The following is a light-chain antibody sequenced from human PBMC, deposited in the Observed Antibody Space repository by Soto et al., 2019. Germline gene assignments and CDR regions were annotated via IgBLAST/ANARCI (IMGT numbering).Light chain of an antibody. Sequence: QAVLTQSSSASASLGSSVKLTCTLSSGHSSYIIAWHQQQPGKAPRYLMKLEGSGSYNKGSGVPDRFSGSSSGADRYLTISNLLFEDEADYYCETWDSNTVVFGGGTKLTVL. CDR1: SGHSSYI. J-gene: IGLJ2*01. CDR2: LEGSGSY. CDR3: ETWDSNTVV. V-gene: IGLV4-60*02.